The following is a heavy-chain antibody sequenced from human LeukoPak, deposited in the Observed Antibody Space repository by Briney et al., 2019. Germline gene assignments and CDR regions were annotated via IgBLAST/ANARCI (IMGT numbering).Heavy chain of an antibody. V-gene: IGHV3-23*01. Sequence: GGSLRLSCAASGFTFSSYAMSWVRQAPGKGLGWVSTINGGGVNTHYADSVGGRFTISRDNSKNTLFLQMNSLRDEDTAVYYCAKDLYSNYGPADYWGQGNLVTVSS. CDR2: INGGGVNT. CDR1: GFTFSSYA. D-gene: IGHD4-11*01. CDR3: AKDLYSNYGPADY. J-gene: IGHJ4*02.